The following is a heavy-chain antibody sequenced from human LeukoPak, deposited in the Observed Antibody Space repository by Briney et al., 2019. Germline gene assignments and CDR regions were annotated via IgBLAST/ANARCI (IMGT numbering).Heavy chain of an antibody. CDR1: GGSISSYY. V-gene: IGHV4-59*01. CDR2: IYYSGST. CDR3: ARGRRGGAAGTIDYYYYYMDV. D-gene: IGHD6-13*01. J-gene: IGHJ6*03. Sequence: SETLSPTCTVSGGSISSYYWSWIRQPPGKGLEWIGYIYYSGSTNYNPSLKSRVTISVDTSKNQFSLKLSSVTAADTAVYYCARGRRGGAAGTIDYYYYYMDVWGKGTTVTISS.